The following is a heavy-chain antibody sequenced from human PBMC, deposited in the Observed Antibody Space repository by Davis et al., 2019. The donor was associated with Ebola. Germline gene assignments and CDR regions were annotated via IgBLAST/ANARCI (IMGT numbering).Heavy chain of an antibody. D-gene: IGHD2-2*01. Sequence: ASVKVSCKASGYTFTSYYMHWVRQAPGQGLEWMGIINPSGGSTSYAQKFQGRVTMTRDTSTSTVYMELSSLRSEDTAVYYCARDYGDCSSTSCPLRFDPWGQGTLVTVSS. CDR2: INPSGGST. J-gene: IGHJ5*02. CDR1: GYTFTSYY. V-gene: IGHV1-46*01. CDR3: ARDYGDCSSTSCPLRFDP.